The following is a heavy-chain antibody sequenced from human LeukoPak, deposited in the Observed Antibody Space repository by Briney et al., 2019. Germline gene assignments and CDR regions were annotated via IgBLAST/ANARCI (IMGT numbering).Heavy chain of an antibody. J-gene: IGHJ4*02. V-gene: IGHV3-48*01. CDR1: GFIFSVYS. Sequence: GGSLRLSCAASGFIFSVYSMHWVRQAPGKGLEWVSNIRSGGSSMYYADSVKGRFTVSRDNAKHSLHLQMNGLRVEDTAVYYCARDRDYGFDYWGQGTLVTVSS. CDR2: IRSGGSSM. D-gene: IGHD4-17*01. CDR3: ARDRDYGFDY.